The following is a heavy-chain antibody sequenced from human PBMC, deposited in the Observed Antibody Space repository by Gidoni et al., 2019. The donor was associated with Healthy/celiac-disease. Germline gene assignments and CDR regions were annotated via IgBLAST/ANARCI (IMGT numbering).Heavy chain of an antibody. CDR3: AGYPYVSGGYPHFDY. V-gene: IGHV4-39*01. CDR1: CGSSSSSSYY. CDR2: IYYSGST. J-gene: IGHJ4*02. Sequence: LQLQASGPVVVQPSELLPLCCTVACGSSSSSSYYCGWTRQAPGKGLEWIGGIYYSGSTSYNPSLLNRVTISVSTSQNQFSRKLSSMTTADAAVYYCAGYPYVSGGYPHFDYWGQGTLVTVSS. D-gene: IGHD3-10*01.